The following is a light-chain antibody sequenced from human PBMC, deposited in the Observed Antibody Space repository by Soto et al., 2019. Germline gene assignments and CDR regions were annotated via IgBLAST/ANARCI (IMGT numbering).Light chain of an antibody. CDR1: SSNIGSNS. CDR2: SSN. V-gene: IGLV1-44*01. Sequence: QSVLTQPPSASGTPGQRVTISCSGSSSNIGSNSVNWYQQLPGTAPKLLMYSSNQRPSGVPDRFSGSKSGTSASLAISGLQSEDDVDYYCAAWDDSLNGVVFGGGTKVTVL. J-gene: IGLJ2*01. CDR3: AAWDDSLNGVV.